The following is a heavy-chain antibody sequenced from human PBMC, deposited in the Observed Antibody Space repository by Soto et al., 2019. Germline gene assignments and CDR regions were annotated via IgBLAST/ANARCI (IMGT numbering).Heavy chain of an antibody. CDR2: IYWDDDK. V-gene: IGHV2-5*02. D-gene: IGHD3-16*01. CDR1: GFSLNTSAVG. J-gene: IGHJ3*02. Sequence: QITLKESGPTLVKPTQTLTLTCTFSGFSLNTSAVGVGWIRQPPGKALEWLALIYWDDDKRYNPSLKSRLNHNEDTTKNQVVLKMTRMDPVDTGTYFCTHREGDDYVWGSYKDAFDSWGQGTMVTVSS. CDR3: THREGDDYVWGSYKDAFDS.